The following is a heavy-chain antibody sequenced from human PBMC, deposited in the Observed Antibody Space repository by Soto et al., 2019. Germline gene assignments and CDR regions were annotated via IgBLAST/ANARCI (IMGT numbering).Heavy chain of an antibody. V-gene: IGHV3-15*01. Sequence: GGSLRLSCAASGFTFSNAWMNWVRQAPGKGLEWVGRFKSKTDGGTTDYAAPVKGRFTFSRDDSKNTLYLQMNSLKTEDTAVYYCTTERGYYFDYWGQGTLVTVSS. CDR3: TTERGYYFDY. CDR2: FKSKTDGGTT. J-gene: IGHJ4*02. D-gene: IGHD3-16*01. CDR1: GFTFSNAW.